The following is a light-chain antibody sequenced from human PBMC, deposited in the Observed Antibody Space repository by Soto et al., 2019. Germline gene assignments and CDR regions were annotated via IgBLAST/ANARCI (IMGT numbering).Light chain of an antibody. CDR3: QQSYPWT. CDR1: QSISSN. V-gene: IGKV1-39*01. CDR2: AAS. Sequence: DIQMTQSPSSLSASVGDRVTITCRASQSISSNLNWYQQKPGKAPKLLIYAASSLQSGVPSRFSGSGSGTDFTLTISSLQPEDFATYYCQQSYPWTFGQGTKVEIK. J-gene: IGKJ1*01.